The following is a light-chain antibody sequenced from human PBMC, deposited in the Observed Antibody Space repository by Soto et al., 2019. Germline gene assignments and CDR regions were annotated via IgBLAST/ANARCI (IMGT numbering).Light chain of an antibody. Sequence: QSVLTQPRSVSGSPGQSVTISCTGTSSDVGGYNYVSWYQHHPGEAPKLMIYDVSERPSGVPDRFSGSKSGNTASLTISGLQADDEADYYCCSYRGMYTWVFGGGTKLTVL. CDR1: SSDVGGYNY. CDR3: CSYRGMYTWV. J-gene: IGLJ3*02. V-gene: IGLV2-11*01. CDR2: DVS.